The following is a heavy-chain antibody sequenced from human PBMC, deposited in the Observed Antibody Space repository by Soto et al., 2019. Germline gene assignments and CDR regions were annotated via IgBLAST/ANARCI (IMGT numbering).Heavy chain of an antibody. CDR3: ARPFEGGYSSNHHYYYALDV. J-gene: IGHJ6*02. CDR2: IVPIFGTT. D-gene: IGHD2-15*01. CDR1: GGTFTRYA. V-gene: IGHV1-69*01. Sequence: QVQLMQSGAEVKKPGSSVKVSCKVSGGTFTRYAISWVRQAPGQGLEWMGGIVPIFGTTNYAQRLQGRVTITTDEFASTAHMELRDLTSDDTAVYYCARPFEGGYSSNHHYYYALDVWGQGTTVTVTS.